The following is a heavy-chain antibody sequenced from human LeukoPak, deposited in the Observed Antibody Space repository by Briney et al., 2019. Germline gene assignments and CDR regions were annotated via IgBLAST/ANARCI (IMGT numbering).Heavy chain of an antibody. CDR1: GFTFSSYG. D-gene: IGHD3-3*01. CDR2: ISYDGSNK. J-gene: IGHJ3*02. Sequence: PGGSLRLSCAASGFTFSSYGMHWVRQAPGKGLEWVAVISYDGSNKYYADSVKGRFTISRDNSKNTLYLQMNSLRAEDTAVYYCATIITISYDAFDIWGQGTMVTVSS. V-gene: IGHV3-30*03. CDR3: ATIITISYDAFDI.